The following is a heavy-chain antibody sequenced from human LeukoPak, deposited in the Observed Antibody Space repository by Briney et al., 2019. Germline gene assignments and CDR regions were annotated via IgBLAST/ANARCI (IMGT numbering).Heavy chain of an antibody. CDR2: ISSTGTP. CDR3: AKRHSSGYYFFDF. D-gene: IGHD3-22*01. V-gene: IGHV3-23*01. CDR1: GFTFSSYA. Sequence: PGGSLRLSCAASGFTFSSYAMSWVRQAPGKGLEWVSGISSTGTPYYADSVKGRFTISRDNSKNTLYLQMNSLRAEDTAVYYCAKRHSSGYYFFDFWGQGALVTVSP. J-gene: IGHJ4*02.